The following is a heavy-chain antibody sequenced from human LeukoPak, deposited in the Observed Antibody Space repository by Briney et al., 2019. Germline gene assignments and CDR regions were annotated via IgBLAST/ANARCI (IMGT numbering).Heavy chain of an antibody. D-gene: IGHD2-15*01. J-gene: IGHJ4*02. V-gene: IGHV3-33*01. Sequence: GGSLRLSCAASGFTFSSYGMHWVRQAPGKGLEWVAVIWYDGSNKYYADSVKGRFSISRDNSKNTLYLQMNSLRAEDTAVYYCASQVCSGGSCYHPSVDYWGQGTLVTVSS. CDR3: ASQVCSGGSCYHPSVDY. CDR1: GFTFSSYG. CDR2: IWYDGSNK.